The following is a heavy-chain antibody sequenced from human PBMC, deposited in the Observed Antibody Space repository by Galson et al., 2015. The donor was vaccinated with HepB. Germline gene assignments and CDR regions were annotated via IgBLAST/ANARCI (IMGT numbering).Heavy chain of an antibody. CDR2: ISSSSSYI. CDR3: ARDSSGDEWYFDL. V-gene: IGHV3-21*01. CDR1: GFTFSSYS. D-gene: IGHD6-25*01. J-gene: IGHJ2*01. Sequence: SLRLSCAASGFTFSSYSMNWVRQAPGKGLEWVSSISSSSSYIYYADSVKGRFTISRDNAKNSLYLQMNSLRAEDTAVYYCARDSSGDEWYFDLWGRGTLVTVSS.